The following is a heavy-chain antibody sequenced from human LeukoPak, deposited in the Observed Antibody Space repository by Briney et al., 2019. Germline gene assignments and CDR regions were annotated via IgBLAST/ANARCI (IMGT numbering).Heavy chain of an antibody. Sequence: ASVKVSCKASGYTFTSYGISWVRQAPGQGLEWMGWISAYNGNTNYAQKLQGRVTMTTDTSTSTAYMELRSLRSDDTAVYYCARLKDIVVVPAAIGVWFDPWGQGTLVTVSS. CDR3: ARLKDIVVVPAAIGVWFDP. CDR1: GYTFTSYG. CDR2: ISAYNGNT. D-gene: IGHD2-2*02. V-gene: IGHV1-18*01. J-gene: IGHJ5*02.